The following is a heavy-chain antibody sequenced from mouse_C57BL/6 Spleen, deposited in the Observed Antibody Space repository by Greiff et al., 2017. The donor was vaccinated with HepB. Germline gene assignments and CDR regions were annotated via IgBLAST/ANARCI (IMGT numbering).Heavy chain of an antibody. V-gene: IGHV6-3*01. CDR3: TRSNYFCWFAY. J-gene: IGHJ3*01. D-gene: IGHD2-5*01. CDR2: IRLKSDYYAT. Sequence: DVKLQESGGGLVQPGGSMKLSCVASGFTFSNYWMNWVRQSPEKGLEWVAEIRLKSDYYATNYAESVKGRFTISRDESKGSVYLHMNNLRAEDTGIYYCTRSNYFCWFAYWGQGTLVTVSA. CDR1: GFTFSNYW.